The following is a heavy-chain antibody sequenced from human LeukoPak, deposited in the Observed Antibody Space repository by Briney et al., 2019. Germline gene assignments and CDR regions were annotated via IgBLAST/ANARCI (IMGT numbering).Heavy chain of an antibody. J-gene: IGHJ4*02. CDR1: GFTFSSYG. V-gene: IGHV3-30*18. CDR2: ISYDGSNK. D-gene: IGHD5-12*01. Sequence: GGSLRLSCAASGFTFSSYGMHWVRQAPGKGLEWVAVISYDGSNKYYADPVKGRFTISRDNSKNTLYLQMNSLRAEDTAVYYCAKDSKWLRLSGLFDYWGQGTLVTVSS. CDR3: AKDSKWLRLSGLFDY.